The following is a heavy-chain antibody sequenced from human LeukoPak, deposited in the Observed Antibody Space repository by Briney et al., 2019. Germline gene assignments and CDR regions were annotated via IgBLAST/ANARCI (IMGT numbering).Heavy chain of an antibody. Sequence: SEXXSLTXTXXGXXICDYYXRWLRQPPGKGREWIAHIYYPGRTDYNPPLKSPLTISVHMSKNQFSLSLTSMPAADTAVYYSATHSTVAYNYGPFDYWGQGALVTVSS. CDR2: IYYPGRT. V-gene: IGHV4-59*08. D-gene: IGHD5-18*01. J-gene: IGHJ4*02. CDR3: ATHSTVAYNYGPFDY. CDR1: GXXICDYY.